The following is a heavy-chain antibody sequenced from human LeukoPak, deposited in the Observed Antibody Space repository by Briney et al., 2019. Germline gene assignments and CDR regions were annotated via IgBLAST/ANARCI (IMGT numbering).Heavy chain of an antibody. V-gene: IGHV3-23*01. CDR3: ARGDRRTLWAPLDY. Sequence: GGSLRLSCVASGFTFSNYGMNWVRQAPGKGLKWVSAISGTGGSTYYADSVKGRFTISRDNSKNTLYLQMNSLRAEDTAMYFCARGDRRTLWAPLDYWGRGTLVTVSS. D-gene: IGHD5-18*01. CDR1: GFTFSNYG. J-gene: IGHJ4*02. CDR2: ISGTGGST.